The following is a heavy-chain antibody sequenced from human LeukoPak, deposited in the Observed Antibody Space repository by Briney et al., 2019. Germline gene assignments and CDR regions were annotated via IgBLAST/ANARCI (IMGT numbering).Heavy chain of an antibody. Sequence: AASVKVSCKASGYTFTSYGMSWVRPAPGQGLEWMGWISAYNGNTNYAQKLQGRVTMTTDTSTSTAHMELRSLRSDDTAVYYCARAVIPVAVKPAFDYWGQGTLVTVSS. V-gene: IGHV1-18*01. D-gene: IGHD2-2*01. J-gene: IGHJ4*02. CDR2: ISAYNGNT. CDR1: GYTFTSYG. CDR3: ARAVIPVAVKPAFDY.